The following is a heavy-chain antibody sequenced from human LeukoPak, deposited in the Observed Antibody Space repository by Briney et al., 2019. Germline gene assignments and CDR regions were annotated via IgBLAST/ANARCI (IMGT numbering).Heavy chain of an antibody. CDR3: AKAPQMWLRFSAISYYFDY. J-gene: IGHJ4*02. V-gene: IGHV3-23*01. CDR1: GFTFSSYA. D-gene: IGHD5-12*01. CDR2: ISGSGGST. Sequence: PGGSLRLSCAASGFTFSSYAMSWVRQAPGKGLEWVSAISGSGGSTYYADSVKGRFTISRDNSKNTLYLQMNSLRAEDTAVYYCAKAPQMWLRFSAISYYFDYWGQGTLVTVSS.